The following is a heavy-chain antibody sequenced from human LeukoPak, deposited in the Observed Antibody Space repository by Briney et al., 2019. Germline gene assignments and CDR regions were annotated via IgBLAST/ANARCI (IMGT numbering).Heavy chain of an antibody. CDR2: INHSGST. D-gene: IGHD2-21*01. CDR1: GFTFSSYS. Sequence: GSLRLSCAASGFTFSSYSMNWVRQPPGKGLEWIGEINHSGSTSNHNPSLKSRVTMSVDTSKNQFSLKLSSVTAADTAVYYCARESMAALDNWFDPWGQGTLVTVSS. J-gene: IGHJ5*02. V-gene: IGHV4-34*01. CDR3: ARESMAALDNWFDP.